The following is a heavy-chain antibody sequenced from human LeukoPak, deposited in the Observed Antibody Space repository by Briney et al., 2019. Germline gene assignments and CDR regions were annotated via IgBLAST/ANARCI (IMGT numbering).Heavy chain of an antibody. Sequence: SVKVSCKASGGTFSSYAISWVRQAPGQGLEWMGGIIPIFGTANYAQKFQGRVTITADESTSTAYMELSSLRSEDTAVYYCAGDCSSTSCYRWDRYYYYYMDVWGKGTTVTVSS. CDR3: AGDCSSTSCYRWDRYYYYYMDV. J-gene: IGHJ6*03. CDR1: GGTFSSYA. CDR2: IIPIFGTA. V-gene: IGHV1-69*01. D-gene: IGHD2-2*02.